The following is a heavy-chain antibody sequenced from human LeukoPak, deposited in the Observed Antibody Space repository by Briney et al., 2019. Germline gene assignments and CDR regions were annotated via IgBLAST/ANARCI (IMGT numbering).Heavy chain of an antibody. D-gene: IGHD7-27*01. CDR2: IYHSGNT. J-gene: IGHJ4*02. CDR3: AIRPWGALFDY. CDR1: GYSISSGYY. V-gene: IGHV4-38-2*02. Sequence: SETLSLTCTVSGYSISSGYYWGWIRQPPGKGLEWIGNIYHSGNTYYNPSLKSRVTISVNTSKNQFSLKLTSVTAADTAVYYCAIRPWGALFDYWGQGTLVTVSS.